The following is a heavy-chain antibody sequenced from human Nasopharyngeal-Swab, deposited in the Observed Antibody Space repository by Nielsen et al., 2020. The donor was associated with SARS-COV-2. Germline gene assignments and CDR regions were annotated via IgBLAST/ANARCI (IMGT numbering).Heavy chain of an antibody. CDR1: GFTFDDYA. CDR3: ARSEPYFDY. J-gene: IGHJ4*02. Sequence: SLKISCAASGFTFDDYAMHWVRQAPGKGLEWVSAISWNSGIIGYADSVKGRFTISRDNAKNSLYLQMNSLRAEDTAVYYCARSEPYFDYWGQGTLVTVSS. V-gene: IGHV3-9*01. D-gene: IGHD1-14*01. CDR2: ISWNSGII.